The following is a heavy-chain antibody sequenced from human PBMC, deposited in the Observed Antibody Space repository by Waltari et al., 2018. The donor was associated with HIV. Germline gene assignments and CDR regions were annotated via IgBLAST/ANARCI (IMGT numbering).Heavy chain of an antibody. CDR3: AHEQWLASLYGMDV. CDR2: IYWDDDK. J-gene: IGHJ6*02. Sequence: QITLKESGPTLVKPTQTLTLTCTFSGFSLSTSGVGVGWIHQPPGKALEWLALIYWDDDKRYSPSLKSRLTITKDTSKNQVVLTMTNMDPVDTATYYCAHEQWLASLYGMDVWGQGTTVTVSS. CDR1: GFSLSTSGVG. V-gene: IGHV2-5*02. D-gene: IGHD6-19*01.